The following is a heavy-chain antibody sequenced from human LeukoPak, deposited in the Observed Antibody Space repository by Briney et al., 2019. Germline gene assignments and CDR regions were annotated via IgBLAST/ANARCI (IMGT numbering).Heavy chain of an antibody. J-gene: IGHJ4*02. V-gene: IGHV3-30*03. CDR1: GFTFSSFA. CDR2: ISFEGRNK. CDR3: APENLDY. Sequence: SGKSLRLSCAASGFTFSSFAMHWVRQAPGKGLEWVAVISFEGRNKYYADSVKGRFTISRDNSKNTLYLQMNSLRPEDTAVYYCAPENLDYWGQGTLVTVSS.